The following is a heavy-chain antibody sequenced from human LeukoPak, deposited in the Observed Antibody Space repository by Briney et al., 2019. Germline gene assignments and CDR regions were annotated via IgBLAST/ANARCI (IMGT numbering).Heavy chain of an antibody. Sequence: GGSLRLSCAASEFTFSSYWMHWVRQAPGKGLVWVSRINTDGSSTTYADSVKGRFTISRDNAKNTLYLQMNSLSAEDTAVYYCARGYSSSYRIDYWGQGTLVTVSS. V-gene: IGHV3-74*01. CDR3: ARGYSSSYRIDY. CDR1: EFTFSSYW. J-gene: IGHJ4*02. CDR2: INTDGSST. D-gene: IGHD6-6*01.